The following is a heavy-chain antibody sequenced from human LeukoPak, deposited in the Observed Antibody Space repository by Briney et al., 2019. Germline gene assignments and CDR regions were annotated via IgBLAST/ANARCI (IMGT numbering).Heavy chain of an antibody. CDR1: GFTFSSYG. V-gene: IGHV3-30*02. D-gene: IGHD5-12*01. CDR2: IRYDGSNK. Sequence: PGGSLRLSCAASGFTFSSYGMHWVRQAPGKGLEWVAFIRYDGSNKYYADSVKGRFTISRDNSKNTLYLQMHSLRAEDTAVYYCAKVVNSGYARDAFDIWGQGTMVTVSS. J-gene: IGHJ3*02. CDR3: AKVVNSGYARDAFDI.